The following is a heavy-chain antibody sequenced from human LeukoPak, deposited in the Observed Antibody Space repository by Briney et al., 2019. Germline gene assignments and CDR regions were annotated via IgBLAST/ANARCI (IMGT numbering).Heavy chain of an antibody. CDR1: GGSVTTYH. Sequence: SETQSPTCTVPGGSVTTYHWSWIRQPPRKGMEWIWFIYYSGSINYNPSLNSRVSISVDTSKNEFSLKLRSVTAADTAVYYCARYPGASGDSYYFDYWGQGTRVTVSS. J-gene: IGHJ4*02. CDR2: IYYSGSI. V-gene: IGHV4-59*02. D-gene: IGHD4-17*01. CDR3: ARYPGASGDSYYFDY.